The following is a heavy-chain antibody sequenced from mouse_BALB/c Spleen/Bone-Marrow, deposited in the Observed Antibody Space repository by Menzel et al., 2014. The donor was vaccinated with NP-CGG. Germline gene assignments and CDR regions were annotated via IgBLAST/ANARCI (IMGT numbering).Heavy chain of an antibody. J-gene: IGHJ2*01. CDR1: GYTFTSYV. CDR3: ARTGNYYGSSFDY. Sequence: VQLKQSGPELVKPGTSVKMSCKASGYTFTSYVIHWVKQKPGQGLEWIGCINPFNDGTKYNEKFKDKATLTSDKSSNTAYMELSSLTSEDSAVYYCARTGNYYGSSFDYWGQGTTLTVSS. D-gene: IGHD1-1*01. V-gene: IGHV1-14*01. CDR2: INPFNDGT.